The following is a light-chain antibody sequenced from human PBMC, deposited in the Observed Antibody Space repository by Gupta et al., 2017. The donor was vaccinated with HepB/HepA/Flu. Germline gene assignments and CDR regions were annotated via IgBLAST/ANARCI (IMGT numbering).Light chain of an antibody. CDR2: SNN. Sequence: QSVPTQPPSAPGTPGQRVTMSCSGSSSKIGSNTVNWYQQLPGTAPKLLIYSNNQRPSGVPDRFSGTKAGTSASLAISGLQSEDEADYYCAAWDDSLNGVVFGGGTKLTVL. CDR3: AAWDDSLNGVV. V-gene: IGLV1-44*01. J-gene: IGLJ2*01. CDR1: SSKIGSNT.